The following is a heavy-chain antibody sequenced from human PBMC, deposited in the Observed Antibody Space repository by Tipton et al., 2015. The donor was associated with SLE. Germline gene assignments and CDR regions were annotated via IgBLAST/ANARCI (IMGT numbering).Heavy chain of an antibody. Sequence: LRLSCTVSGDSITRSSFYWGWIRQPPGKGLEWIGSIYYSGTAHYENPSLKSRVTISIDTSNNQFSLRLTSVTAADTAVYFCARVGDYYNSGSRVFDHWGQGILVSVSS. D-gene: IGHD3-10*01. CDR2: IYYSGTAH. CDR3: ARVGDYYNSGSRVFDH. J-gene: IGHJ4*02. V-gene: IGHV4-39*07. CDR1: GDSITRSSFY.